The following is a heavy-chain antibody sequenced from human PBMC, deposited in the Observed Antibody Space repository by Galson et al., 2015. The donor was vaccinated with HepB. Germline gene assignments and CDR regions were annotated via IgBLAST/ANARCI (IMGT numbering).Heavy chain of an antibody. Sequence: SLRLSCAASGFTFSSYGMHWVRQAPGKGLEWVAVIWYDGSNKYYADSVKGRFTISRDNSKNTLYLQMNSLRAEDTAVYYCAREGSTRRNYYYYMDVWGKGTTVTVSS. CDR3: AREGSTRRNYYYYMDV. CDR1: GFTFSSYG. D-gene: IGHD2-2*01. V-gene: IGHV3-33*01. J-gene: IGHJ6*03. CDR2: IWYDGSNK.